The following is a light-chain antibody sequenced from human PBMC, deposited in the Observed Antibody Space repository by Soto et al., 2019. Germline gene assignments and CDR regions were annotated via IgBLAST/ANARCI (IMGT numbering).Light chain of an antibody. CDR3: QQHSHWPPWT. CDR2: GAS. V-gene: IGKV3-11*01. CDR1: QSVGGTF. Sequence: EIVLTQSPGTLSLSPGEGATLSCRASQSVGGTFLAWYQQKGGQAPRLLIHGASNRATGIPDRFSGSGSGTDFTLTISNLEPEDFAVYYCQQHSHWPPWTFGQGTRVEIQ. J-gene: IGKJ1*01.